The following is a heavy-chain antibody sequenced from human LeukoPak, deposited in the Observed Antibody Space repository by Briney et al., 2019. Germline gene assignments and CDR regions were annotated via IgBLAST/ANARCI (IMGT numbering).Heavy chain of an antibody. V-gene: IGHV4-59*01. CDR3: ARGIYDSSGYYYYPEYCQH. D-gene: IGHD3-22*01. CDR1: GVSISSYY. Sequence: RTSETLSLTCTASGVSISSYYWSWIRQPPGKGLEWIAYIYYSGSTNYNPSLKSRVTISVDTSNNQFSLKLTSMTAAYTAVYYCARGIYDSSGYYYYPEYCQHWGQGTLVTVSS. J-gene: IGHJ1*01. CDR2: IYYSGST.